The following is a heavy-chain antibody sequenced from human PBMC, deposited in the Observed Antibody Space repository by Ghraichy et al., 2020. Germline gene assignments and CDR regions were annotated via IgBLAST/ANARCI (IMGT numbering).Heavy chain of an antibody. Sequence: GGSLRLSCEASGFKFSHYAIHWVRQAPGKGLEWVAVISHDGSNKYRAEAVRGRFTVSRDNSKNTTFLQMDSLGGDDTAIYYCATLRGGTTFNHFFFGADIWGQETTVIVS. CDR1: GFKFSHYA. CDR3: ATLRGGTTFNHFFFGADI. CDR2: ISHDGSNK. D-gene: IGHD1-7*01. J-gene: IGHJ6*02. V-gene: IGHV3-30*04.